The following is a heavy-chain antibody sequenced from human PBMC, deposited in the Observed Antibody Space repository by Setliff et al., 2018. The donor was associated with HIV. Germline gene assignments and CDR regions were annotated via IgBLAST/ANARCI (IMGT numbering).Heavy chain of an antibody. CDR3: ARASFYFESSRYYSTVSGLDY. D-gene: IGHD3-22*01. CDR2: INHSGIT. Sequence: SETLSLTCAVYGGSFGVSYWAWIRQPPGKGLEWIGEINHSGITNSSPALRSRVTISVDTSKRQLSLKLSSVTAADTAIYFCARASFYFESSRYYSTVSGLDYWGQGTLVTVSS. CDR1: GGSFGVSY. V-gene: IGHV4-34*01. J-gene: IGHJ4*02.